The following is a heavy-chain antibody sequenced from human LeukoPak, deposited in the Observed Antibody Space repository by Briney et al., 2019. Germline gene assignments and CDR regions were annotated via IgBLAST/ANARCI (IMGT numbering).Heavy chain of an antibody. CDR3: ARAYQLLFDDTHFDY. V-gene: IGHV3-7*01. Sequence: GGSLRPSCAASGFTFSSYWMSWVRQAPGKGLEWVANIKQDGSEKYYVDSVKGRFTISRDNAKKSLYLQMNSLRAEDTAVYYCARAYQLLFDDTHFDYWGQGTLVTVSS. CDR1: GFTFSSYW. CDR2: IKQDGSEK. D-gene: IGHD2-2*01. J-gene: IGHJ4*02.